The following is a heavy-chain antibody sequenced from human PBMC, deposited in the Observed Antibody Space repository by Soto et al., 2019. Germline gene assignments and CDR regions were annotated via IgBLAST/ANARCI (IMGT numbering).Heavy chain of an antibody. CDR2: IWYDGSNK. J-gene: IGHJ4*02. D-gene: IGHD3-10*01. CDR3: ARDPYYYGSGSYPEDY. Sequence: PGGSLRLSCAASGFTFSSYGMHWVRQAPGKGLEWVAVIWYDGSNKYYADSVKGRFTISRDNSKNTLYLQMNSLRAEDTAVYYCARDPYYYGSGSYPEDYWGQGTLVTVS. V-gene: IGHV3-33*01. CDR1: GFTFSSYG.